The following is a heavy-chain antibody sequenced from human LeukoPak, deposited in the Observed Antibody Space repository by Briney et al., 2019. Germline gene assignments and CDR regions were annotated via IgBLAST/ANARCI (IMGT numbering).Heavy chain of an antibody. D-gene: IGHD5-18*01. J-gene: IGHJ4*02. V-gene: IGHV4-30-4*01. Sequence: SQTLSLTCTVSGGSISSGDYYWSWIRQPPGKGLEWIGYIYYSGSTYYNPSLKSRVTISVDTSKNQFSLKLSSMTAADTAVYYCARVIVRGYSYGYGPDYFDHWGQGTLVTVSS. CDR3: ARVIVRGYSYGYGPDYFDH. CDR2: IYYSGST. CDR1: GGSISSGDYY.